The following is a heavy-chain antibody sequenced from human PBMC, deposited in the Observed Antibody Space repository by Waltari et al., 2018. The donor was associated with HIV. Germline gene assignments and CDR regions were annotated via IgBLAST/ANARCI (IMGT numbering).Heavy chain of an antibody. CDR2: INPNSGGT. D-gene: IGHD3-22*01. V-gene: IGHV1-2*02. Sequence: QVQLVQSGAEVKKPGASVKVSCKASGYTFTGSYMHWVRQAPGQGLEWMGWINPNSGGTNYAQKFQGRVTMTRDTSISTAYMELSRLRSDDTAVYYCARGGYYDSSGHDWYFDLWGRGTLVTVSS. J-gene: IGHJ2*01. CDR3: ARGGYYDSSGHDWYFDL. CDR1: GYTFTGSY.